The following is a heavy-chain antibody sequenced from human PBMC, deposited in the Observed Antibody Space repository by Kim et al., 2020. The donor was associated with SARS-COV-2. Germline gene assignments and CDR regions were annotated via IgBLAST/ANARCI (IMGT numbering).Heavy chain of an antibody. V-gene: IGHV1-18*01. CDR1: GYTFTSYG. CDR2: ISAYNGNT. J-gene: IGHJ5*02. D-gene: IGHD3-16*02. Sequence: ASVKVSCKASGYTFTSYGISWVRQAPGQGLEWMGWISAYNGNTNYAQKLQGRVTMTTDTSTSTAYMELRSLRSDDTAVYYCARLSLPTYYDYVWGSYRSHNWFDPWGQGTLVTVSS. CDR3: ARLSLPTYYDYVWGSYRSHNWFDP.